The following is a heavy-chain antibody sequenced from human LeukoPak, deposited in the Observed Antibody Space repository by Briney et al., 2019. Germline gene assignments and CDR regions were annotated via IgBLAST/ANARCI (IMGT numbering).Heavy chain of an antibody. D-gene: IGHD3-22*01. J-gene: IGHJ4*02. CDR3: ESADGSGYRYY. V-gene: IGHV3-23*01. CDR2: IYSGGGST. Sequence: PGGSLRLSRVASEYTLSNYAMSWVRPAPGKGLEWVSSIYSGGGSTYYADSVKGRFTLSRDNSKNTLYLQMNSLRAEDTAIYYCESADGSGYRYYWGQGTLVTVSS. CDR1: EYTLSNYA.